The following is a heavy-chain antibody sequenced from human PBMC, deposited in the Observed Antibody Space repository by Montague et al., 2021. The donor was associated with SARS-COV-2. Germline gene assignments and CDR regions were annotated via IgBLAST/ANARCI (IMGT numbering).Heavy chain of an antibody. CDR3: ARGMIRGVTTPFDY. J-gene: IGHJ4*02. V-gene: IGHV4-39*02. Sequence: SETLSLTCSISSGSIISSGYYWGWIRQPPGKELEWIGNIYYSGTTXYNPSLQNRVTISVDTSKNHLSLRLSSVTAADTAVYFCARGMIRGVTTPFDYWGQGSQVTVSS. D-gene: IGHD3-10*01. CDR2: IYYSGTT. CDR1: SGSIISSGYY.